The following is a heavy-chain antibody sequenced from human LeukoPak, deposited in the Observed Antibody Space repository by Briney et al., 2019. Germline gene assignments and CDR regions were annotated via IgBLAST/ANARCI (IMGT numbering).Heavy chain of an antibody. V-gene: IGHV3-33*01. CDR2: IWYDGSNK. CDR1: GFTFSSYG. Sequence: GGSLRLSCAASGFTFSSYGMHWVRQAPGKGLEWVAVIWYDGSNKYYADSVKGRFTISRDNSKNTLYLQMNSLRAEDTAVYYCARTSTHEFYQLLDYYYYYGMDVWGQGTTVTVSS. J-gene: IGHJ6*02. D-gene: IGHD2-2*01. CDR3: ARTSTHEFYQLLDYYYYYGMDV.